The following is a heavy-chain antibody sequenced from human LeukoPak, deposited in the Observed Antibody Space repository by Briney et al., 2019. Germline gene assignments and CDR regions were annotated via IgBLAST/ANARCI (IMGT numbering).Heavy chain of an antibody. V-gene: IGHV3-74*01. CDR1: GFTFSSYW. D-gene: IGHD3-16*01. CDR3: ARDGGRVTTIAGVYWLDY. J-gene: IGHJ4*02. Sequence: GGSLRLSCAASGFTFSSYWMNWVRQAPGQGRVWVSHISAEGTTTAYADSVKGRSTISRDNGRITVYLQMNSLRAEDTAAYYCARDGGRVTTIAGVYWLDYGGQGILVTVSS. CDR2: ISAEGTTT.